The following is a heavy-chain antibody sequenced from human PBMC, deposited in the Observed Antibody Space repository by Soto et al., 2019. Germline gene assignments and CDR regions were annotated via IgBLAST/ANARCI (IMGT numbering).Heavy chain of an antibody. CDR3: VGGQYYFDY. J-gene: IGHJ4*02. CDR2: ISYDGSDK. CDR1: GFPFTSYG. V-gene: IGHV3-30*03. D-gene: IGHD3-10*01. Sequence: QVQLVESGGGLVQPGRSLRLSCAASGFPFTSYGMHWVREGPDKGLEWVAIISYDGSDKYYAYSVKGRFTISRDNSNNTLYLQMNRLRPEDTALYYCVGGQYYFDYRGQGTLVIVSS.